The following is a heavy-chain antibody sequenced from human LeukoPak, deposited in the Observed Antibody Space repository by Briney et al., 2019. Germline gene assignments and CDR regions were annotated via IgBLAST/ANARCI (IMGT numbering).Heavy chain of an antibody. D-gene: IGHD6-19*01. CDR2: IYAGGST. Sequence: PGGSLRLSCAASGFTVSSSYMSWVRQAPGKGLEWVSIIYAGGSTDYADSVKGRFTISRDNSKNTLYLQMNSLRAEDTAVYYCARGGGWRDLEYWGQGTLVTVSS. CDR3: ARGGGWRDLEY. J-gene: IGHJ4*02. CDR1: GFTVSSSY. V-gene: IGHV3-53*01.